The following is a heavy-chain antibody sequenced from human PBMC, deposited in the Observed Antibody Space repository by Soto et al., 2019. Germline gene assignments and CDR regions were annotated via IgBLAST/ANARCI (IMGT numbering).Heavy chain of an antibody. CDR3: ARASPDDYYDSSGYTLDGFDY. CDR2: IYYSGST. Sequence: PSETLSLTCTVSGGSISSGGYYWSWIHQHPGKGMEWIGYIYYSGSTYYNPSLKSRVTISVDTSKNQFSLKLSSVTAADTAVYYCARASPDDYYDSSGYTLDGFDYWGQGTLVTVSS. CDR1: GGSISSGGYY. V-gene: IGHV4-31*03. D-gene: IGHD3-22*01. J-gene: IGHJ4*02.